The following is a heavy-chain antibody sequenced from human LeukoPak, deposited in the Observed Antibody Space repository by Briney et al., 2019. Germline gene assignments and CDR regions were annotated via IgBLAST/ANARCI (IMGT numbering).Heavy chain of an antibody. D-gene: IGHD1-1*01. CDR3: ARDLNRGPGKGNAGMDV. CDR1: GFTFSSYW. Sequence: NPGGSLRLSCAASGFTFSSYWMSWVRQAPGKGLEWVVNIKQDGSEKYYVDSVKGRFTISRDNAKNSLYLQMNSLRAEDTAVYYCARDLNRGPGKGNAGMDVWGQGTTVTVSS. V-gene: IGHV3-7*01. J-gene: IGHJ6*02. CDR2: IKQDGSEK.